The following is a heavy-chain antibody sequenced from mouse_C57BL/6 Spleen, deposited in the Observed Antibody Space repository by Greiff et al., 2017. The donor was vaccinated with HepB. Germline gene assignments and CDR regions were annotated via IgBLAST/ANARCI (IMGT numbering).Heavy chain of an antibody. CDR2: IDPSDSET. D-gene: IGHD1-1*01. Sequence: QVQLQQPGAELVRPGSSVKLSCKASGYTFTSYLMHWVKQRPIQGLEWIGNIDPSDSETHYNQKFKDKATLTVDKSSSTAYMQLSSLTSEDSAVYYCARLRDYYAFDYWGQGTTLTVSS. V-gene: IGHV1-52*01. CDR1: GYTFTSYL. J-gene: IGHJ2*01. CDR3: ARLRDYYAFDY.